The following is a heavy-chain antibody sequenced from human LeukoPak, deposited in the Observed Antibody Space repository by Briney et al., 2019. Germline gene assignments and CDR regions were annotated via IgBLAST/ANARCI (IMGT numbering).Heavy chain of an antibody. J-gene: IGHJ5*02. CDR2: IWYDGSNK. V-gene: IGHV3-33*01. CDR1: GFTFSSYG. Sequence: PPGRSLRLSCAASGFTFSSYGMHWVRQAPGKGLEWMAVIWYDGSNKYYADSVKGRFTISRDSSKNTLYLQMNSLRAEDTAVYYCARGRDVYNSPGDNWFDPWGQGTLVTVSS. D-gene: IGHD5-24*01. CDR3: ARGRDVYNSPGDNWFDP.